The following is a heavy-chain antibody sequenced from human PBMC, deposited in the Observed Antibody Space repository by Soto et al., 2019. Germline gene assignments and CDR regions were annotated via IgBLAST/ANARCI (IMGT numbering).Heavy chain of an antibody. CDR1: GGTFSSCT. V-gene: IGHV1-69*02. Sequence: QVQLVQSGAEVKKPGSSVKVSCKASGGTFSSCTISWVRQAPGQGLEWMGRIIPILGIANYAQKFQGRVTITADKSTSTAYMELSSLRSEDTAVYYCASLRGYSGYDLGGIDYWGQGTLVTVSS. CDR2: IIPILGIA. CDR3: ASLRGYSGYDLGGIDY. J-gene: IGHJ4*02. D-gene: IGHD5-12*01.